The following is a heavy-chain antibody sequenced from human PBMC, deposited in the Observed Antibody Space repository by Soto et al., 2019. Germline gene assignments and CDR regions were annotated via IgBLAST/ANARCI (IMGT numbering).Heavy chain of an antibody. D-gene: IGHD5-12*01. CDR2: ISSSSSYI. Sequence: EVQLVESGGGLVKPGGSLRLSCAASGFTFSSYSMNWVRQAPGKGLEWVSSISSSSSYIYYADSVKGRFTISRDNAKNSLYLQMNSLRAEDTAVYYCARDGGDGYHTDYYYGVDVWGQGTTVTVSS. V-gene: IGHV3-21*01. J-gene: IGHJ6*02. CDR1: GFTFSSYS. CDR3: ARDGGDGYHTDYYYGVDV.